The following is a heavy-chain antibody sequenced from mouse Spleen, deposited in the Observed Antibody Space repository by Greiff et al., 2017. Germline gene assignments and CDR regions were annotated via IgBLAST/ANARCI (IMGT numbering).Heavy chain of an antibody. CDR3: ARNWAGTDYFDY. D-gene: IGHD4-1*01. J-gene: IGHJ2*01. CDR2: ISYDGSN. V-gene: IGHV3-6*01. CDR1: GYSITSGYY. Sequence: EVKLMESGPGLVKPSQSLSLTCSVTGYSITSGYYWNWIRQFPGNKLEWMGYISYDGSNNYNPSLKDRISITRDTSKNQFFLKLNSVTTEDTATYYCARNWAGTDYFDYWGQGTTLTVSS.